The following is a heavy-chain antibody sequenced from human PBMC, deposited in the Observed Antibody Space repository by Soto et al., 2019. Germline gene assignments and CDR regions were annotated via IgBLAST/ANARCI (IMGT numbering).Heavy chain of an antibody. V-gene: IGHV4-39*01. CDR3: ARHSGSGRLLDG. CDR2: IYYTGTT. J-gene: IGHJ6*01. Sequence: PSEPPSLSCTIPDGSISISVYHRPWIRQSPGKGLEWIGSIYYTGTTYYNPSGKSRVTISVDTSKNQLSLKLSSVTAADTAVYDCARHSGSGRLLDGWGQGTPVTVSS. D-gene: IGHD1-1*01. CDR1: DGSISISVYH.